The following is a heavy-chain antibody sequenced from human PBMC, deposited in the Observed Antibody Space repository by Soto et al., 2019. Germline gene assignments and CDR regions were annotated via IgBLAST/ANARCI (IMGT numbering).Heavy chain of an antibody. Sequence: QVQLVESGGGVVQPGRSLRLSCAASGFTFSSYAMHWVRQAPGKGLEWVAVISYDGSNKYYADSVKGRFTISRDNSKNTLYLQMNSLRAEDTAVYYCARWGVDCSSTSCPPSNGMDVGGQGTTVTVSS. J-gene: IGHJ6*02. CDR2: ISYDGSNK. D-gene: IGHD2-2*01. CDR3: ARWGVDCSSTSCPPSNGMDV. CDR1: GFTFSSYA. V-gene: IGHV3-30-3*01.